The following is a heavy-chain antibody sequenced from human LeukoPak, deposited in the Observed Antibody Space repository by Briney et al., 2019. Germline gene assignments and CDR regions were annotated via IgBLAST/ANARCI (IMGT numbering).Heavy chain of an antibody. CDR1: GFTVSSNY. CDR2: IYSGGST. CDR3: ARDWVITDAFDI. D-gene: IGHD2-21*01. V-gene: IGHV3-66*02. Sequence: PGGSLRLSCAASGFTVSSNYMSWVRQAPGKGLESVSVIYSGGSTYYADSVKGRFTISRDNSKNTLYLQMNSLRAEDTAVYYCARDWVITDAFDIWGQGTMVTVSS. J-gene: IGHJ3*02.